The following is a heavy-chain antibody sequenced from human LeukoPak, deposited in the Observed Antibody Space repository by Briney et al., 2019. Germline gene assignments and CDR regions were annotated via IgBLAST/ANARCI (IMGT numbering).Heavy chain of an antibody. J-gene: IGHJ4*02. CDR3: AVFEVAAAIDY. Sequence: SETLSLTCAVYGGSFSGYYWSWIRQPPGKGLEWIGEINHSGNTNYNPSLKSRVTISVDTSKNQFSLKLSSVTAADTAVYYCAVFEVAAAIDYWGQGTLVTVSS. D-gene: IGHD2-15*01. CDR2: INHSGNT. CDR1: GGSFSGYY. V-gene: IGHV4-34*01.